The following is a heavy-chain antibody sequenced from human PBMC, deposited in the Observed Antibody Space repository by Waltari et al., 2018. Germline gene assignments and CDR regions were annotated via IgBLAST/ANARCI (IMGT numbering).Heavy chain of an antibody. CDR3: ARDSVGVQGVLKDAFDI. CDR2: INPKSGGT. J-gene: IGHJ3*02. V-gene: IGHV1-2*02. CDR1: GYTFTAHY. Sequence: QVHLVQSGAEVKKPGASVKVSCKAFGYTFTAHYIHWVRQAPGLRPEWLAWINPKSGGTNYEPKFQGRLSLTMDRSINTAYMDLSGLTSDDTAIYFCARDSVGVQGVLKDAFDIWGQGTKVTVFS. D-gene: IGHD3-10*01.